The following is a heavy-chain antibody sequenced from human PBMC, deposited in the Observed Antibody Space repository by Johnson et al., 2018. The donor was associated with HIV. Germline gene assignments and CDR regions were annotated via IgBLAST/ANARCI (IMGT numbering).Heavy chain of an antibody. CDR1: GFTFSSYW. Sequence: VQLVESGGGLVQPGGSLRLSCAASGFTFSSYWMNWVRQAPGKGLQWVANIKQDGSEKYYVDSVKGRFTISRDNAKNSLYLQMNSLRAEDTAVYYCARDVMEDFWSGSFDAFDIWDQGTMVTVSS. CDR2: IKQDGSEK. J-gene: IGHJ3*02. V-gene: IGHV3-7*05. D-gene: IGHD3-3*01. CDR3: ARDVMEDFWSGSFDAFDI.